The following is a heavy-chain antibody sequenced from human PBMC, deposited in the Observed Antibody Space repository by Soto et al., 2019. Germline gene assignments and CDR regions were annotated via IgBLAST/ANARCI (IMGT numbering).Heavy chain of an antibody. D-gene: IGHD3-16*01. Sequence: QVQLVESGGGVVQPGMSLRLSCAASGFTFGTYAMHWVRQAPGKGLEWVAFVSYDGSNQYYADSVKGRFTISRDNSKNTLYLQMNSLRAEDTAVYFRARDRRGLDDSWGQGTLVTVSS. CDR1: GFTFGTYA. V-gene: IGHV3-30-3*01. CDR3: ARDRRGLDDS. J-gene: IGHJ4*02. CDR2: VSYDGSNQ.